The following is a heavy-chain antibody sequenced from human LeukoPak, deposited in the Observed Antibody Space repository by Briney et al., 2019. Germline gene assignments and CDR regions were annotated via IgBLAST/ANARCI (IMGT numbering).Heavy chain of an antibody. D-gene: IGHD3-10*01. CDR3: ARPYGSGSYYNAVVSLDY. J-gene: IGHJ4*02. V-gene: IGHV4-34*01. CDR2: INHSGST. CDR1: GGSLSGHY. Sequence: SETLSLTCAVYGGSLSGHYWSWIRQPPGKGLEWIGEINHSGSTNYNPSLKSRVTISVDTSKNQFSLKLSSVTAADTAVYYCARPYGSGSYYNAVVSLDYWGQGTLVTVSS.